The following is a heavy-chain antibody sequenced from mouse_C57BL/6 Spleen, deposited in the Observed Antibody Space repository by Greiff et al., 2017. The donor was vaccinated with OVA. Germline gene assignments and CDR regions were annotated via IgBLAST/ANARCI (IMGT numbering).Heavy chain of an antibody. D-gene: IGHD2-4*01. J-gene: IGHJ4*01. CDR2: IWRGGST. CDR3: APSSYDYDGSNDMDD. CDR1: GFSLTSYG. V-gene: IGHV2-5*01. Sequence: QVQLKESGPGLVQPSQSLSITCTVSGFSLTSYGVHWVRQSPGKGLEWLGVIWRGGSTDYNAAFLSRLSITKDNSKSQVFFKMNSLQADDTAIYYCAPSSYDYDGSNDMDDWGQGTSVTVSS.